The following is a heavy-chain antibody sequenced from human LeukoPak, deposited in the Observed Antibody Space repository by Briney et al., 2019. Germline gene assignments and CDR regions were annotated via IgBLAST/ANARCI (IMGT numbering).Heavy chain of an antibody. V-gene: IGHV3-64D*09. CDR1: GFTFSAYS. CDR3: VSRTSCGWYDF. D-gene: IGHD2-15*01. Sequence: GGSLRLSCSASGFTFSAYSMHCVRQAPGKGLEYVSAINSNGGSTYYGDSVKGRFTISRDNSKNTLYLQMSSLRGEDTAMYYCVSRTSCGWYDFWGQGTLVIVSS. J-gene: IGHJ5*01. CDR2: INSNGGST.